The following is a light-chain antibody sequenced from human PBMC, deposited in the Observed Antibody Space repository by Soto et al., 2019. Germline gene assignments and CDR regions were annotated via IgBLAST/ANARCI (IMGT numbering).Light chain of an antibody. Sequence: EIVMTQSPATLSVSPVERATLSCRASQSVRSNLAWYQQKPGQAPRLLIYGASTRATGIPARFSGSGSGTEFALTISSLQSEDFAVYYCQQYYNWPPITFGQGTRLEIK. CDR2: GAS. CDR3: QQYYNWPPIT. J-gene: IGKJ5*01. V-gene: IGKV3-15*01. CDR1: QSVRSN.